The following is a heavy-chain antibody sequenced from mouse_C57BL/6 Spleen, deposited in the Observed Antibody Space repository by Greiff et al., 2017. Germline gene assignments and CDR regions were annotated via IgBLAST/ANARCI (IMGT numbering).Heavy chain of an antibody. J-gene: IGHJ2*01. CDR2: IYPSDSET. CDR3: AREWAGYFDC. CDR1: GYTFTSYW. Sequence: VQLQQPGAELVRPGSSVKLSCKASGYTFTSYWMDWVKQRPGQGLEWIGNIYPSDSETHYNQTFKDKATLTVDKSSSTAYMQLSSLTAEDSAVYCGAREWAGYFDCWGQGTTLTVSS. V-gene: IGHV1-61*01.